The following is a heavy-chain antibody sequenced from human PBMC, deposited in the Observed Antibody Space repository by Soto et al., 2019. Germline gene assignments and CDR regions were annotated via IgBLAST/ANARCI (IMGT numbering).Heavy chain of an antibody. CDR3: ARVAEIGTVTNGYYYYMDV. CDR2: IIPILGIA. CDR1: GDTFSRHT. V-gene: IGHV1-69*02. Sequence: QVQLVQSGAEVKKPGSSVKVSCKASGDTFSRHTISWVRQAPGQGLEWMGRIIPILGIANYAQKFQGRVTITADKSTSTAYRNLSSLRTEDTAVYYCARVAEIGTVTNGYYYYMDVWGKGTTVTVSS. J-gene: IGHJ6*03. D-gene: IGHD4-17*01.